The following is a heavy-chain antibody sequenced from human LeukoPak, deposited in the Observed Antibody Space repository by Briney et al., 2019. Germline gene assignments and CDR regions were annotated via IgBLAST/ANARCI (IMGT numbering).Heavy chain of an antibody. D-gene: IGHD2-2*02. CDR3: ARWYCSSTSCYTGDYFDY. V-gene: IGHV4-31*03. Sequence: SQTLSLTCTVSGGSISSGGYSWSGIRQHPGKGLEWIGYIYYSGSTYYNPSLKSRVTISVDTSKNQFSLKLSSVTAADTAVYYCARWYCSSTSCYTGDYFDYWGQGTLVTVSS. J-gene: IGHJ4*02. CDR2: IYYSGST. CDR1: GGSISSGGYS.